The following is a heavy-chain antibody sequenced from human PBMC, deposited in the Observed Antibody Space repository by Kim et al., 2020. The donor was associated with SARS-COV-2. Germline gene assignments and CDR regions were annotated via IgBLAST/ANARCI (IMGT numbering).Heavy chain of an antibody. Sequence: SETLSLTCAVYGGSFSGYYWSWIRQPPGKGLEWIGEINHSGSTNYNPSLKSRVTISVDTSKNQFSLKLSSVTAADTAVYYCARTGGWPRLPRRDDYGMAV. CDR2: INHSGST. CDR1: GGSFSGYY. J-gene: IGHJ6*01. V-gene: IGHV4-34*01. D-gene: IGHD6-25*01. CDR3: ARTGGWPRLPRRDDYGMAV.